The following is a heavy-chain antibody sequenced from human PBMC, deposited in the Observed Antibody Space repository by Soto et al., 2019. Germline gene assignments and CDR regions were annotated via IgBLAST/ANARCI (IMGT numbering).Heavy chain of an antibody. D-gene: IGHD3-16*01. CDR3: ASDLIQLRMGKSSFNCMEV. Sequence: QVQLVQSGAEMRKPGSSLWVSCKASGGTFSDYAFSWVRQAPGQGLEWMGGIVPRFGSPNYAQKFGGRVTITAYTSSIAVYMVLSSLRLDDTAVYFCASDLIQLRMGKSSFNCMEVWGQGTTIIVSS. V-gene: IGHV1-69*06. J-gene: IGHJ6*02. CDR2: IVPRFGSP. CDR1: GGTFSDYA.